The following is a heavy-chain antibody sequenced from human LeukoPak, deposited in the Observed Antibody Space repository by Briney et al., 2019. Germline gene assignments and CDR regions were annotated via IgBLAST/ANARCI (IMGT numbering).Heavy chain of an antibody. CDR1: EVTFSTYT. V-gene: IGHV3-21*01. J-gene: IGHJ4*02. D-gene: IGHD6-19*01. Sequence: GGSLRLSCAASEVTFSTYTMTWVRQAPGKGLEWVSSISGSGNYIYYADSLKGRFTISRDNAKNSLYLQMNSLRAEDTAVFYCASQRSGWYEGSSGSYYFDYWGQGTLVTVSS. CDR2: ISGSGNYI. CDR3: ASQRSGWYEGSSGSYYFDY.